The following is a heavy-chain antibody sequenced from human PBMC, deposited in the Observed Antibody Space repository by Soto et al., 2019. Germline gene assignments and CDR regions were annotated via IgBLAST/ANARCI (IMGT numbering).Heavy chain of an antibody. V-gene: IGHV1-18*04. Sequence: ASVKVSCKASGYTFTSCGISWVRQAPGQGLEWMGWISAYNGNTNYAQKLQGRVTMTTDTSTSTAYMELRSLRSDDTAVYYCAXDQRWLQFVYYYYGMDVWGQGTTVTVSS. CDR2: ISAYNGNT. D-gene: IGHD5-12*01. J-gene: IGHJ6*02. CDR1: GYTFTSCG. CDR3: AXDQRWLQFVYYYYGMDV.